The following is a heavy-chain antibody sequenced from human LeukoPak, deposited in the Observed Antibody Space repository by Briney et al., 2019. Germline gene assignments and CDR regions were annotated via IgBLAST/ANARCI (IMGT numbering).Heavy chain of an antibody. CDR3: ATDGYTYYYYGMDV. CDR2: ISGSGGST. J-gene: IGHJ6*02. D-gene: IGHD5-24*01. Sequence: PEGSLRLSCAASGFTFSSYAMSWVRQAPGKGLEWVSAISGSGGSTYYADSVKGRFTISRDNSKNTLYLQMNSLRAEDTAVYYCATDGYTYYYYGMDVWGQGTTVTVSS. V-gene: IGHV3-23*01. CDR1: GFTFSSYA.